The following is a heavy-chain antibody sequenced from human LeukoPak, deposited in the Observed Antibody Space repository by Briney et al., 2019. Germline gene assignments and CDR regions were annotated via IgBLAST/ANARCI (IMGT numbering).Heavy chain of an antibody. CDR3: AKLVGATISDY. J-gene: IGHJ4*02. CDR1: GYTFTSYG. D-gene: IGHD1-26*01. CDR2: INPNSGGT. V-gene: IGHV1-2*02. Sequence: ASVKVSCKASGYTFTSYGISWVRQAPGQGLEWMGWINPNSGGTNYAQKFQGRVTMTRDTSISTAYMELSRLRSDDTAVYYCAKLVGATISDYWGQGTLVTVSS.